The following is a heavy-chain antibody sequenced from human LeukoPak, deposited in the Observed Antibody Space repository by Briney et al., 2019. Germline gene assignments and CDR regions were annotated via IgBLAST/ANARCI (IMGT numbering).Heavy chain of an antibody. CDR2: INPNSGGT. J-gene: IGHJ5*02. Sequence: ASVKVSCKASGYTFTGYYMHWVRQAPGQGLEWMGRINPNSGGTNYAQKFQGRVTMTRDTSISRAYMELSRLRSDDTAVYYCARYRLLFGNWFDPWGQGTLVTVSS. CDR1: GYTFTGYY. D-gene: IGHD2-21*02. V-gene: IGHV1-2*06. CDR3: ARYRLLFGNWFDP.